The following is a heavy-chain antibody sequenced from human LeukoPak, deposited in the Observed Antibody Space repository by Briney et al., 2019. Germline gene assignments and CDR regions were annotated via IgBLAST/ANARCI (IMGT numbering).Heavy chain of an antibody. CDR3: AKGLGSSGYYYSPFDS. D-gene: IGHD3-22*01. V-gene: IGHV3-23*01. CDR2: ISGRGGST. J-gene: IGHJ4*02. Sequence: GASLRLSCAASGFTFSSYALSWVRQAPGKGLEWVSGISGRGGSTYYAYPVKGRLTISRDTSKNTLYLQMNSLRAADTAVYYCAKGLGSSGYYYSPFDSWGQGTLVTVSS. CDR1: GFTFSSYA.